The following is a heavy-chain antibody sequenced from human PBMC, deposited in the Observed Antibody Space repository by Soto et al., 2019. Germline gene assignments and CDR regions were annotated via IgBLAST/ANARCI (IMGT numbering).Heavy chain of an antibody. V-gene: IGHV1-69*13. J-gene: IGHJ5*02. D-gene: IGHD6-6*01. CDR1: GGTFSSYA. Sequence: SVQVSCKASGGTFSSYAISWVRQAPGQGLEWMGGIIPIFGTANYAQKFQGRVTITADESTSTAYMELSSLRSEDTAVYYCARERIAARPHNWFFRSGQGALVTVSA. CDR2: IIPIFGTA. CDR3: ARERIAARPHNWFFR.